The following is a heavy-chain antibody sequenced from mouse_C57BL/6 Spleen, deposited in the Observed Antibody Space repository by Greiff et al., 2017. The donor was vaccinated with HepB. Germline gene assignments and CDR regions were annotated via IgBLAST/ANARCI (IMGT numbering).Heavy chain of an antibody. V-gene: IGHV5-4*01. D-gene: IGHD2-4*01. J-gene: IGHJ2*01. CDR3: ARESDYDPFDY. CDR2: ISDGGSYT. CDR1: GFTFSSYA. Sequence: EVKLVESGGGLVKPGGSLKLSCAASGFTFSSYAMSWVRQTPEKRLEWVATISDGGSYTYYPDNVKGRFTISRDNAKNNLYLQMSHLKSEDTAMYYCARESDYDPFDYWGQGTTLTVSS.